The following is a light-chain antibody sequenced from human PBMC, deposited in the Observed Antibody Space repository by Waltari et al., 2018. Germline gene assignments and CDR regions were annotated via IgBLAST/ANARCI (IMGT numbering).Light chain of an antibody. CDR1: QSVGSSS. Sequence: DIVLTQSPGTASLSPGERVTLPCRARQSVGSSSLAWYQKKPGQAPRLVIYRASRRATGIPDRFSGSGSGTDFSLTISRLEPEDFAVYYCQQNGTLPATFGQGTKVEIK. V-gene: IGKV3-20*01. J-gene: IGKJ1*01. CDR2: RAS. CDR3: QQNGTLPAT.